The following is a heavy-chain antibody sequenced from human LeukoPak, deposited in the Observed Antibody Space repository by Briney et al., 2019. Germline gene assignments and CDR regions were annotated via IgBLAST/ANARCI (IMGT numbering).Heavy chain of an antibody. CDR3: ARGMGDNWNYDYYYYMDI. Sequence: ASVKVSCKASGYTFTSYDINWVRQATGQGLEWMGWMNPNSGNTGYAQKFQGRVTITRNTSISTAYMELSSLRPEDTAVYYCARGMGDNWNYDYYYYMDIWGKGTTVTVSS. J-gene: IGHJ6*03. V-gene: IGHV1-8*03. D-gene: IGHD1-20*01. CDR2: MNPNSGNT. CDR1: GYTFTSYD.